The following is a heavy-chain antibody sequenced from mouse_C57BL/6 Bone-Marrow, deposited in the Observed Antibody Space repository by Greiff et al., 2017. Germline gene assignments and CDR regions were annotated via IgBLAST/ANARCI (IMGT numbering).Heavy chain of an antibody. CDR2: ISDGGSYT. V-gene: IGHV5-4*01. CDR3: AIVAGGFDY. CDR1: GFTFSSYA. J-gene: IGHJ2*01. Sequence: VQLKESGGGLVKPGGSLKLSCAASGFTFSSYAMSWVRQTPEKRLEWVATISDGGSYTYYPDNVKGRFTISRDNAKNNLYLQMSHLKSEDTAMYYCAIVAGGFDYWGQGTTLTVSS.